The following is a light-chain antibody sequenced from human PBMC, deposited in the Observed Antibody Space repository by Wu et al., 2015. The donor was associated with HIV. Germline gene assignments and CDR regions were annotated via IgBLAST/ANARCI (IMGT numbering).Light chain of an antibody. CDR2: GAS. Sequence: ASRMTQSPSSLSASTGDRVTITCRASQEINNDLAWYQQKPGKAPNLLIYGASTLQSGVPSRFSGSGSGTDFTLTISSLQSEDFATYYCQQYYSFPLTVGGGTKVESK. J-gene: IGKJ4*01. CDR1: QEINND. CDR3: QQYYSFPLT. V-gene: IGKV1-8*01.